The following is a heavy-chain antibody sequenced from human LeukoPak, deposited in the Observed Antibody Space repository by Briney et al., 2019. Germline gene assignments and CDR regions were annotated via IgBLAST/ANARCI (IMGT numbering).Heavy chain of an antibody. D-gene: IGHD2-21*02. Sequence: GGSLRLSCAASGFTFSSYGMHWVRQAPGKGLEWVALIRYDGSNKYYADSVKGRFTISRDNSKNTLYLQMNSLRAEDTAVYYCAKGVVTAIPVFDYWGQGTLVTVSS. CDR3: AKGVVTAIPVFDY. CDR1: GFTFSSYG. J-gene: IGHJ4*02. V-gene: IGHV3-30*02. CDR2: IRYDGSNK.